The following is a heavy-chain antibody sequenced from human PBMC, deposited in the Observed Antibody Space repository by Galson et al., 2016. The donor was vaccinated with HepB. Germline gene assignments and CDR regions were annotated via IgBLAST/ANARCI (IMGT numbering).Heavy chain of an antibody. CDR3: ATDRHGWGGYYNY. Sequence: SVKVSCKVSGDTLTELSMRWVRQAPGKGLEWMGGFDPESGETLYAQRFQGRVTVTEDTSTDTAYMELNSLRSEDTAVYYCATDRHGWGGYYNYWGQGSQVTVSS. J-gene: IGHJ4*02. CDR1: GDTLTELS. V-gene: IGHV1-24*01. D-gene: IGHD3-3*01. CDR2: FDPESGET.